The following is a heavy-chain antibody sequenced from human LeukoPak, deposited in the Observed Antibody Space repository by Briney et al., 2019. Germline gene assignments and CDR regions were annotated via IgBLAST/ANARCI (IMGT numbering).Heavy chain of an antibody. Sequence: SETLSLTCTVSGGSISSYYWSWIRQPPGKGLEWSGYIYYSGSTNYNPSLKSRVTISVDTSKNQFSLKLSSVTAADTAVYYCAREHPYYDILTGYYPDAFDIWGQGTMDTVSS. CDR1: GGSISSYY. D-gene: IGHD3-9*01. V-gene: IGHV4-59*01. CDR3: AREHPYYDILTGYYPDAFDI. CDR2: IYYSGST. J-gene: IGHJ3*02.